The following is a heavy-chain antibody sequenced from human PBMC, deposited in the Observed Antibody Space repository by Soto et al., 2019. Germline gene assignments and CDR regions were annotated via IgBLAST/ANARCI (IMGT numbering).Heavy chain of an antibody. D-gene: IGHD3-10*01. Sequence: EVQLVQSGAEVKKAGESLKISCKGSGYSFTTYWIAWVRQMPGKGLEWMGIIYPGDSDTKYSPSFQGQVTISDDKSISTAYLQWSTLQASDTAMYYCVRRDGNYYGSGSYYHWGQGTLVTVSS. CDR1: GYSFTTYW. V-gene: IGHV5-51*01. J-gene: IGHJ4*02. CDR2: IYPGDSDT. CDR3: VRRDGNYYGSGSYYH.